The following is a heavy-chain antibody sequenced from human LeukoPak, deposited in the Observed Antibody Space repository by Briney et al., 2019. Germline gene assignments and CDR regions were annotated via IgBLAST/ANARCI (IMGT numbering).Heavy chain of an antibody. V-gene: IGHV3-9*01. Sequence: GGSLRLSCEVSGFTFNEYAMHWVRQAPGKGLEWVSGINWNSGRIDHADSVKGRFTICRDNASNFLYLRMNSLRAEDTALYFCAKDILPGHSSGWYYFDYWGQGTLVTVSS. CDR3: AKDILPGHSSGWYYFDY. CDR1: GFTFNEYA. D-gene: IGHD6-19*01. J-gene: IGHJ4*02. CDR2: INWNSGRI.